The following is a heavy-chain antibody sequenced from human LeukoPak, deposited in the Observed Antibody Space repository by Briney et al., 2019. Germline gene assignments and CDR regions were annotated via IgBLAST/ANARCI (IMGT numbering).Heavy chain of an antibody. V-gene: IGHV4-34*01. Sequence: SETLSLTCAVYGGSFSGYYWSWIRQPPGKGLEWIGEINHSGSTNYNPSLKSRVTISVDTPKDQFSLKLSSVTAADTAVYYCARRTRGNSVGFYYYYYGMDVWGQGTTVTVSS. CDR2: INHSGST. J-gene: IGHJ6*02. CDR1: GGSFSGYY. D-gene: IGHD4-23*01. CDR3: ARRTRGNSVGFYYYYYGMDV.